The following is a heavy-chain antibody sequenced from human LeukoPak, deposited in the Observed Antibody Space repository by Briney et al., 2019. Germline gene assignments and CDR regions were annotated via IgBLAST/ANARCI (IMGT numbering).Heavy chain of an antibody. CDR3: ATGASYSGSYSAPFFDY. CDR2: FDPEDGET. V-gene: IGHV1-24*01. CDR1: GYTLTELS. Sequence: ASVKVSCKVSGYTLTELSMHWVRQAPGKGLEWMGGFDPEDGETIYAQKFQGRVTMTEDTSTDTAYMELSSLRSEDTAVYYCATGASYSGSYSAPFFDYWGQGTLVTVSS. D-gene: IGHD1-26*01. J-gene: IGHJ4*02.